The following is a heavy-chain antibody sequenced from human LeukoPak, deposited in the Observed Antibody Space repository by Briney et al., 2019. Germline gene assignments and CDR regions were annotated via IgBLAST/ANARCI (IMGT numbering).Heavy chain of an antibody. CDR1: AFTFTNYW. D-gene: IGHD2-15*01. CDR3: ARPRQVAATPVDLGPFFDY. CDR2: IKEDGSEK. J-gene: IGHJ4*02. V-gene: IGHV3-7*01. Sequence: GSLRLSCAASAFTFTNYWMSWVRQAPGKGLEWVANIKEDGSEKYYVDSVKGRFTISRDNAKNSLYLQMNSLRAEDTAVYYCARPRQVAATPVDLGPFFDYWGQGTLVTVSS.